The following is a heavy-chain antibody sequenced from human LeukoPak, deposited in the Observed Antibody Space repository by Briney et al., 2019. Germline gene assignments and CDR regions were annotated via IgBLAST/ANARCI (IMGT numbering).Heavy chain of an antibody. CDR1: GFTFSSYG. J-gene: IGHJ6*03. CDR2: ISGSGGST. V-gene: IGHV3-23*01. D-gene: IGHD3-10*01. Sequence: QAGGSLRLSCAASGFTFSSYGMSWVRQAPGKGLEWVSAISGSGGSTYYADSVKGRFTISRDNSKNTLYLQMNSLRAEDTAVYYCAKVINDRLLEVVRGSYYYYYMDVWGKGTTVTISS. CDR3: AKVINDRLLEVVRGSYYYYYMDV.